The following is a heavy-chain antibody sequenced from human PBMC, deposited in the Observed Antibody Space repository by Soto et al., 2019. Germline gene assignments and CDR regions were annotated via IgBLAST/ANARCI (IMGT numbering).Heavy chain of an antibody. D-gene: IGHD6-13*01. CDR3: AHIDSSSWYKNYGMDV. CDR2: IYWDDDK. V-gene: IGHV2-5*02. CDR1: GFSLSTSGVG. Sequence: QITLKESGPTLVKPTQTLTLTCTFSGFSLSTSGVGVGWIRQPPGKALEWLALIYWDDDKRYSPSLKSRLTITKDTSKNQVVLTMTNMDPVDTATYYCAHIDSSSWYKNYGMDVWGQGTTVTVSS. J-gene: IGHJ6*02.